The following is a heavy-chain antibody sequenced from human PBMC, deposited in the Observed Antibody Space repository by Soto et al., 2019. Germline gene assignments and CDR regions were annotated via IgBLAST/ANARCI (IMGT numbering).Heavy chain of an antibody. J-gene: IGHJ4*02. V-gene: IGHV1-69*04. D-gene: IGHD5-12*01. CDR3: ARDSGYDYQDFDY. Sequence: GASVKVSCKASGGTFSSYTISWVRQAPGQGLEWMGRIIPILGIANYAQKFQGRVTITADKSTSTAYMELSSLRSEDTAVYYCARDSGYDYQDFDYWGQGTLVTVSS. CDR1: GGTFSSYT. CDR2: IIPILGIA.